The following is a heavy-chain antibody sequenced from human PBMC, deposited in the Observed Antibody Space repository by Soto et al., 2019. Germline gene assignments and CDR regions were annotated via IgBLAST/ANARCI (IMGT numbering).Heavy chain of an antibody. Sequence: QLQLQESGPGLVKPSGTLSLTCAVSGGSIRGYYWSWIRQSPGKGLEWIGHLHYSGTSNYSPSFKTRVTISMGTSSNQFSLKMTSVSAADTGVYYCARQGYPPGDSFDIWGQGTVVTVSS. J-gene: IGHJ3*02. D-gene: IGHD6-13*01. CDR2: LHYSGTS. V-gene: IGHV4-59*01. CDR3: ARQGYPPGDSFDI. CDR1: GGSIRGYY.